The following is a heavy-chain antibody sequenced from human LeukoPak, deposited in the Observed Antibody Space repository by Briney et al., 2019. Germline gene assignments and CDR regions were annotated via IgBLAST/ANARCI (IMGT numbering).Heavy chain of an antibody. CDR3: ATTEPLRWGIDP. CDR2: ISSSGTYI. Sequence: GGSLRLSCATSGFTFSDYYMSWIRQAPGKGLEWVSYISSSGTYINSADSVKGRFTISRDYPKNSLYLQMSSLRAEHTAVYYCATTEPLRWGIDPWGQGTLVTVSS. J-gene: IGHJ5*02. D-gene: IGHD3-10*02. V-gene: IGHV3-11*03. CDR1: GFTFSDYY.